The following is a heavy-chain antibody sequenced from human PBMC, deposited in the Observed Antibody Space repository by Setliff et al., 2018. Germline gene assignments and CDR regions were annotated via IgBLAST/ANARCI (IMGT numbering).Heavy chain of an antibody. CDR2: IHYSGST. CDR3: ARAYSSSWYSSRYCFDY. CDR1: GDSISGDY. D-gene: IGHD6-13*01. Sequence: SETLSLTCTVSGDSISGDYWSWIRQPPGKRLGWIGFIHYSGSTNYNPSLRSRVTISLDTPNNQFSLRLSSVTAADTAVYYCARAYSSSWYSSRYCFDYWGQGTLVTVSS. J-gene: IGHJ4*02. V-gene: IGHV4-59*01.